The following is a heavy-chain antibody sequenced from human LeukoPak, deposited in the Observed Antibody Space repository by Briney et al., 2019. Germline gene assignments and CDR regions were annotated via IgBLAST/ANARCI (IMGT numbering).Heavy chain of an antibody. J-gene: IGHJ5*01. CDR3: ARGRGASYSSSWYDF. CDR2: ISYDGSKK. V-gene: IGHV3-30*04. CDR1: GFTFSKYA. D-gene: IGHD6-13*01. Sequence: PGRSLRLSCAASGFTFSKYAMHWVRQAPGKGLEWVAVISYDGSKKHYADSVKGRFTISRDNSKNTLYLQMNSLNTEDTAVYYCARGRGASYSSSWYDFWGQGTLVTVSS.